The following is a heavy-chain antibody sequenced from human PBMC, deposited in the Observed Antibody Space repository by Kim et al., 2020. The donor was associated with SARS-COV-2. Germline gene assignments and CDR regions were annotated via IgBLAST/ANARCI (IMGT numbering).Heavy chain of an antibody. D-gene: IGHD2-21*02. Sequence: SVKGRFTISRDNSKNTLYLQMNSLGAEDTAVYYCARGDGGGDCYFDYWGQGTLVTVSS. CDR3: ARGDGGGDCYFDY. V-gene: IGHV3-30*01. J-gene: IGHJ4*02.